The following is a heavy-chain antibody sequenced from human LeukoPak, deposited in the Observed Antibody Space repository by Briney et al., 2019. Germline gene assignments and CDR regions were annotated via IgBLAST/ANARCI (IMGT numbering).Heavy chain of an antibody. CDR1: GFSFGSYW. D-gene: IGHD5-18*01. Sequence: GGSLRLSCAASGFSFGSYWMHWVRQDSGKGLVWVSHINDDGSSTSHADSVKGRFTISRDNADNTLYLQMNSLRVEDTAVYYCERGMLWLHNAFNLWGQETMITVSS. J-gene: IGHJ3*01. CDR3: ERGMLWLHNAFNL. CDR2: INDDGSST. V-gene: IGHV3-74*01.